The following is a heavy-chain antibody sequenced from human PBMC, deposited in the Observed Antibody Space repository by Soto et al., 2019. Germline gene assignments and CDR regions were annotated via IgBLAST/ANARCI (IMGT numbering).Heavy chain of an antibody. J-gene: IGHJ4*01. D-gene: IGHD3-16*01. CDR3: ATSAIMGLEVAGHFDN. Sequence: SETLSLTCSVSGGPITKSFWSWIRQPVGKGLEWIGRMYTRGSADYNPSLKSRVTMSLDSSKNQSSLKVRSVTAADTAVYYCATSAIMGLEVAGHFDNWGQGTLVTVSS. V-gene: IGHV4-4*07. CDR2: MYTRGSA. CDR1: GGPITKSF.